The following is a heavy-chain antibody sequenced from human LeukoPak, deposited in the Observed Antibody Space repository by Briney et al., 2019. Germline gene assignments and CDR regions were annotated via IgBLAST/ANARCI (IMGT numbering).Heavy chain of an antibody. Sequence: SETLSLTCTVSGGSISSYYWSWIRQPPGKGLEWIGYIYYSGSTNYNPSLKSRVTISVDTSKNQFSLKLSSVTAADTAVYYCARRSYDSSGYYFPHFDYWGQGTPVTVSS. V-gene: IGHV4-59*08. D-gene: IGHD3-22*01. CDR2: IYYSGST. CDR1: GGSISSYY. CDR3: ARRSYDSSGYYFPHFDY. J-gene: IGHJ4*02.